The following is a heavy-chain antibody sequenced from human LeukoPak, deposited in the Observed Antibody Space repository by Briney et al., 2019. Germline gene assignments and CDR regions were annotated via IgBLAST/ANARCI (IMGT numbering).Heavy chain of an antibody. CDR3: ARELGGTWTSFYGMDV. Sequence: PSETLSLTCTVSGGSISSSSYYWGWIRQPPGKGLEWIGSIYYSGSTYYNPSLKSRVTISVDTSKNQFSLRLRSVTAADTAVYYCARELGGTWTSFYGMDVWGQGTTVTVSS. V-gene: IGHV4-39*07. CDR1: GGSISSSSYY. J-gene: IGHJ6*02. D-gene: IGHD3-16*01. CDR2: IYYSGST.